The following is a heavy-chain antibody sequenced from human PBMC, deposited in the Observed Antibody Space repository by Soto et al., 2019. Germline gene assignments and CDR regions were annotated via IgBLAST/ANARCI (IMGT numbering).Heavy chain of an antibody. V-gene: IGHV5-51*01. J-gene: IGHJ4*02. CDR2: IYPGDSDT. CDR1: GYSFTSYW. CDR3: ARYPDMAARPGYFDY. D-gene: IGHD6-6*01. Sequence: PGESLKISCNGSGYSFTSYWIGWVRQMPGKGLEWMGIIYPGDSDTRYSPSFQGQVTISADKSISTAYLQWSSLKASDTAMYYCARYPDMAARPGYFDYWGQGTLVTVSS.